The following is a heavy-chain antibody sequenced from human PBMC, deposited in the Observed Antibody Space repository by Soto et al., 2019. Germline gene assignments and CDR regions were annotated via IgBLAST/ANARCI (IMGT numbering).Heavy chain of an antibody. CDR1: GFTFSYVW. Sequence: RLSCAASGFTFSYVWMSCVRQAPGKRLEWVGRIENKGNSGTTDYAAPVKGRFTISRDDSKNMLHLQLNSLKTEDTAVYYCAAGLGYYDPYGMDVWGQGTTVTVSS. CDR3: AAGLGYYDPYGMDV. V-gene: IGHV3-15*04. CDR2: IENKGNSGTT. J-gene: IGHJ6*02. D-gene: IGHD3-16*01.